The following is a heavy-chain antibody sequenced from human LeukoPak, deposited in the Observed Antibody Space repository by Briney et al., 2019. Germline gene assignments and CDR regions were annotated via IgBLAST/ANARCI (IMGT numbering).Heavy chain of an antibody. D-gene: IGHD2-2*01. CDR1: GFTFSDYY. CDR3: ARGLPATLLDY. J-gene: IGHJ4*02. V-gene: IGHV3-11*01. CDR2: ISSSGSTI. Sequence: GGSLRPSCAASGFTFSDYYMSWIRQAPGKGLEWVSYISSSGSTIYYADSVKGRFTISGDNAKNSLYLQMNSLRAEDTAIYYCARGLPATLLDYCGQGTLVTVSS.